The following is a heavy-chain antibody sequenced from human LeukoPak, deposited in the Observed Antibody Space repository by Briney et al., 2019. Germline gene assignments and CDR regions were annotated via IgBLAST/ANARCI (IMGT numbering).Heavy chain of an antibody. Sequence: ASVTVSCKTSGYTFTDYYMHWVRQAPGQGLEWMGWINPSSGATNYAQKFQGRVTLTRDTSINTAYMDLNRLRSDDTAVHYCARDDGLDFWGQGTLVTVSS. CDR2: INPSSGAT. CDR3: ARDDGLDF. CDR1: GYTFTDYY. V-gene: IGHV1-2*02. J-gene: IGHJ4*02. D-gene: IGHD3-9*01.